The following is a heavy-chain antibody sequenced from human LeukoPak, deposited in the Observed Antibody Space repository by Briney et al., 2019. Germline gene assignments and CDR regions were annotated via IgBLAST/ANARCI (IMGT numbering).Heavy chain of an antibody. Sequence: PGGSLRLSCAASGFTFSVTWMSWVRQAAGRGLEWVGRFKSKAAGGTTDYAAPVAGRFTISRDDSKNMLYLQMNSLKTEDTAVYYCTRGAPQADVFDIWGQGTMVTVSS. D-gene: IGHD1-26*01. CDR1: GFTFSVTW. V-gene: IGHV3-15*01. J-gene: IGHJ3*02. CDR3: TRGAPQADVFDI. CDR2: FKSKAAGGTT.